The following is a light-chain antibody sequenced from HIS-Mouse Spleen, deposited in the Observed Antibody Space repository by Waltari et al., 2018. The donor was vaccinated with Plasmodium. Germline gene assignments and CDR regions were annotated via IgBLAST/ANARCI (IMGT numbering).Light chain of an antibody. Sequence: QSVLTQPPSVSGAPGQRVTISCTGSSSHLGAGYHVPWYQQLPGTAPKPLIYGNSNRPSGVPDRFSGSKSGTSASLAITGLQAEDEADYYCQSYDSSLSGWVFGGGTKLTVL. CDR1: SSHLGAGYH. V-gene: IGLV1-40*01. CDR3: QSYDSSLSGWV. J-gene: IGLJ3*02. CDR2: GNS.